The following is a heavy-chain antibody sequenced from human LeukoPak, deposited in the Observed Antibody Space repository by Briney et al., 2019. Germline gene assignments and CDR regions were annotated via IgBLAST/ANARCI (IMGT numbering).Heavy chain of an antibody. Sequence: GSSVKVSCKASGGTFSSYAISWVRQAPGQGLEWMGRIIPIFGIANYAQKFQGRVTITADKSTSTAYMELSSLRSEDTAVYYCARDVLPRVFDPWGQGTLVTVSS. CDR1: GGTFSSYA. CDR2: IIPIFGIA. V-gene: IGHV1-69*04. J-gene: IGHJ5*02. D-gene: IGHD3-10*01. CDR3: ARDVLPRVFDP.